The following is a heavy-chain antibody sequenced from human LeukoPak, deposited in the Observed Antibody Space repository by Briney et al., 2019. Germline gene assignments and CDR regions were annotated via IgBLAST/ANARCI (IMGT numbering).Heavy chain of an antibody. V-gene: IGHV1-18*01. CDR3: ARWGSGWDLFDY. J-gene: IGHJ4*02. CDR2: ISANDGNT. Sequence: ASVKVSCKASGYTFTSYGISWVRQAPGQGLEWMGWISANDGNTDYPQKLQGSVTITRDTSASTAYMELSSLRSEDTAVYYCARWGSGWDLFDYWGQGTLVTVSS. CDR1: GYTFTSYG. D-gene: IGHD6-19*01.